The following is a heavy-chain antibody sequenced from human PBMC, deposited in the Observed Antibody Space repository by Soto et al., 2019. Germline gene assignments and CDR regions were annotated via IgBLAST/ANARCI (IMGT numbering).Heavy chain of an antibody. D-gene: IGHD6-19*01. CDR1: GISLSTKEVG. CDR2: IYWDGDQ. Sequence: QITLKESGPTLVKPTQALTLTCTFSGISLSTKEVGVGWIRQPPGKGLEWLALIYWDGDQRYRPSLRTRVTITKDTTKNQVFLTMANMDSVDTDTYICAHTSLINGWAFDYLGQGTLVTVSS. V-gene: IGHV2-5*02. J-gene: IGHJ4*02. CDR3: AHTSLINGWAFDY.